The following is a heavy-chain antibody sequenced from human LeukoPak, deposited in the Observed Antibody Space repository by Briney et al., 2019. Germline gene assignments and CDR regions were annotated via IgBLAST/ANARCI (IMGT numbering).Heavy chain of an antibody. D-gene: IGHD1-26*01. V-gene: IGHV1-2*02. CDR2: INPNSGGT. CDR3: ARGEGYSGSYRADY. Sequence: ASVKVSCKASGYTFTDYYMHWVRQAPGQRLEWMGWINPNSGGTNYAQKLQGRVTMTRDTSISTAYMELNRLRSDDTALYYCARGEGYSGSYRADYWGQGTLVTVSS. CDR1: GYTFTDYY. J-gene: IGHJ4*02.